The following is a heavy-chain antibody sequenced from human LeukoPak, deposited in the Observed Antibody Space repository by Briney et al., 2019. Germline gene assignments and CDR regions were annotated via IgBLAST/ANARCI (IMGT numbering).Heavy chain of an antibody. CDR2: LYPGDSDA. V-gene: IGHV5-51*01. J-gene: IGHJ4*02. CDR1: GYSFTSYW. D-gene: IGHD5-12*01. CDR3: ARHKEDPTRSGGFDY. Sequence: GESLKISCKGSGYSFTSYWIGWVRQMPGKGLEWMGILYPGDSDARYSPSFQGQVTISGDKSISTAYLQWSSLKASDTAMYYCARHKEDPTRSGGFDYWGQGTLVTVSS.